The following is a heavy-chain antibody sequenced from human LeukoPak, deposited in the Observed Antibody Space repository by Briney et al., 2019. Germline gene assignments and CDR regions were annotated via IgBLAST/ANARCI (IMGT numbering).Heavy chain of an antibody. CDR1: GYTFTSYG. J-gene: IGHJ4*02. Sequence: ASVKVSCKASGYTFTSYGISWVRQAPGQGLEWMGWISAYNGNTNYAQTLQGRVTMTTDTSTSTAYMELRSLRSDDTAVYYCAREKTGPMVRGVTLDYWGQGTLVTVSS. V-gene: IGHV1-18*04. D-gene: IGHD3-10*01. CDR3: AREKTGPMVRGVTLDY. CDR2: ISAYNGNT.